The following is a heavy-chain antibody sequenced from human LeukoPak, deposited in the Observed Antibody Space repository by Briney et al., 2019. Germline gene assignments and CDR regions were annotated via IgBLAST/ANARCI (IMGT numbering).Heavy chain of an antibody. CDR3: ARGGQIVGATFFDY. V-gene: IGHV1-58*02. Sequence: GASVKVSCKASGFTFTSSAMQWVRQARGQRLGWIGWIVVGSGNTNYAQKFQERVTITRDMSTSTAYMELSSLRSEDTAVYYCARGGQIVGATFFDYWGQGTLVTVSS. CDR2: IVVGSGNT. CDR1: GFTFTSSA. J-gene: IGHJ4*02. D-gene: IGHD1-26*01.